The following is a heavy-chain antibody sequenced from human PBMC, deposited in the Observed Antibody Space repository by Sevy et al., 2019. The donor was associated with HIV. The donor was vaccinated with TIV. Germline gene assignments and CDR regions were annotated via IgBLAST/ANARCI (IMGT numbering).Heavy chain of an antibody. J-gene: IGHJ4*02. V-gene: IGHV4-59*11. D-gene: IGHD3-22*01. Sequence: SETLSLTCTVSGGSISGHFWSWIRQPPGKGLEWIAYIYDSGSTNYNASLRGRVTISVDTSKNQFSLGLSSVTAADMAVYYCARGAATDYYDTSGFSPSLDQWGQGILVSVSS. CDR1: GGSISGHF. CDR2: IYDSGST. CDR3: ARGAATDYYDTSGFSPSLDQ.